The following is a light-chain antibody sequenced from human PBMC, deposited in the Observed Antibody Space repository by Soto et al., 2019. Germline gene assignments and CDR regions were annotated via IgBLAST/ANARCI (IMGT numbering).Light chain of an antibody. CDR3: QQYNQWPPTWT. V-gene: IGKV3-15*01. CDR2: GAS. CDR1: QYVHTS. Sequence: EIVMTQSPGTLSVSPGERVTVSCRASQYVHTSLAWYQQKSGQAPRLLIYGASIRAPGVPGRFSGSGSGTEFTLTIDSLQSEDSAVYSCQQYNQWPPTWTFGQGTKVEI. J-gene: IGKJ1*01.